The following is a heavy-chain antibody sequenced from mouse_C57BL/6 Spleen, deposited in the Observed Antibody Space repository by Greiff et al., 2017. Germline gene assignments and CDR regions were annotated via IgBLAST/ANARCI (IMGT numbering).Heavy chain of an antibody. J-gene: IGHJ4*01. V-gene: IGHV2-4*01. Sequence: VMLVESGPGLVQPSQSLSITCTVSGFSLTSYGVHWVRQPPGKGLEWLGVIWSGGSTDYNAAFISRLSISKDNSKSQVFFKMNSLQADDTAIYYCAKTRGALYAMDYWGQGTSVTVSS. CDR3: AKTRGALYAMDY. CDR2: IWSGGST. CDR1: GFSLTSYG.